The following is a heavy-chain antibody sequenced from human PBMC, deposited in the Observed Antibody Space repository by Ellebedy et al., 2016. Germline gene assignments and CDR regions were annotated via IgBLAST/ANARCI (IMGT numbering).Heavy chain of an antibody. V-gene: IGHV3-74*01. Sequence: GGSLRLSCAASGITFSSYWMHWVRQAPGKGLVWVSRINSDGSSISYADSVKGRFTISRDNAKNTLYLQMNSLRAEDTAVYYCARQGQLYGDYESGGMDVWGQGTTVTVSS. CDR3: ARQGQLYGDYESGGMDV. D-gene: IGHD4-17*01. CDR1: GITFSSYW. J-gene: IGHJ6*02. CDR2: INSDGSSI.